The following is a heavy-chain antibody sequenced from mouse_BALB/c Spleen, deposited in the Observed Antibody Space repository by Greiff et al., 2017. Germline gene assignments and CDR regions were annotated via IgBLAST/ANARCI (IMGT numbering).Heavy chain of an antibody. J-gene: IGHJ4*01. V-gene: IGHV5-9-3*01. CDR2: ISSGGSYT. CDR1: GFTFSSYA. CDR3: ARGAMDY. Sequence: EVKLVESGGGLVKPGGSLKLSCAASGFTFSSYAMSWVRQTPEKRLEWVATISSGGSYTYYPDSVKGRFTISRDNAENTLYLQMSSLRSEDTAMYYCARGAMDYWGQGTSVTVSS.